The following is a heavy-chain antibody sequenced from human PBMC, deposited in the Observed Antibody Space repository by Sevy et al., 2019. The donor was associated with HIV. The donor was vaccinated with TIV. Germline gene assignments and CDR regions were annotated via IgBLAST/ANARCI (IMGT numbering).Heavy chain of an antibody. CDR1: GYTFTSYG. CDR2: ISAYNGNT. J-gene: IGHJ5*02. V-gene: IGHV1-18*01. Sequence: ASVKVSCKASGYTFTSYGISWVRQAPGQGLEWMGWISAYNGNTNYAQKLQGRVTMTTDTSTSTAYMELRSLRSDDTAVYYCAGVGALVQDYYDSSGYLAGWFDPWGQGTLVTVSS. D-gene: IGHD3-22*01. CDR3: AGVGALVQDYYDSSGYLAGWFDP.